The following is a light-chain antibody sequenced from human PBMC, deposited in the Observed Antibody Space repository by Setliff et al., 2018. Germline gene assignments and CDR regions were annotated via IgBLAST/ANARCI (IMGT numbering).Light chain of an antibody. Sequence: QSVLTQPPSASGSPGQSVTISCTGTSSDIGAYNYVSWYQQHPGKAPKLMIYEVNKRPSGVPDHFSGSKSGNTASLTVSGLQAEDEADYYCTSYAAKEIFGGGTKVTVL. CDR2: EVN. CDR1: SSDIGAYNY. CDR3: TSYAAKEI. J-gene: IGLJ2*01. V-gene: IGLV2-8*01.